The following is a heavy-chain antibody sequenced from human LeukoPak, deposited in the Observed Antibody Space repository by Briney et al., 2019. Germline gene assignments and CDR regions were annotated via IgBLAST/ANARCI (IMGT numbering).Heavy chain of an antibody. CDR1: GYSFTSYW. CDR3: ARQDSGGYYYVGAFDI. J-gene: IGHJ3*02. D-gene: IGHD3-22*01. CDR2: IYPGDSDT. Sequence: GESLKISCKGSGYSFTSYWIGWVRQMPGKGLEWMGIIYPGDSDTRYSPSFQGQVTISADKSISTAYLQWSSLKASDTAMYYCARQDSGGYYYVGAFDIWGQGTMVTVSS. V-gene: IGHV5-51*01.